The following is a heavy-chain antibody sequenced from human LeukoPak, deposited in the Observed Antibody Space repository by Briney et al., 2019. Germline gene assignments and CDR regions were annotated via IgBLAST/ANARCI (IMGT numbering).Heavy chain of an antibody. V-gene: IGHV3-33*01. D-gene: IGHD3-16*01. CDR1: GFTFSSYG. Sequence: GRSLRLSCAASGFTFSSYGMHWVRQAPGKGLEWVAVIWYDGSNKYYADSVKGRFTISRDNSKNTLYLQMNSLRAEDTAVYYCAREELGFDHWGQGTLVTVSS. CDR2: IWYDGSNK. CDR3: AREELGFDH. J-gene: IGHJ4*02.